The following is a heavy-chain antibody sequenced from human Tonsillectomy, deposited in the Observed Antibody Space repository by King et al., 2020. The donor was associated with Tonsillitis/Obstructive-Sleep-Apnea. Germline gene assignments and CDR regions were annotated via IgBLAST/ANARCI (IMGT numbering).Heavy chain of an antibody. J-gene: IGHJ3*02. CDR2: ISYDGSNK. Sequence: VQLVESGGGVVQPGRSLRLSCAASGFTFSRYAIHWVCQGPGKGLEWVAVISYDGSNKYYADSVEGRFTISRDNSKNTLYLQMNSLGAEDTAMYYCAREGIYDTSGYADAFDIWGQGTMVTVSS. D-gene: IGHD3-22*01. CDR1: GFTFSRYA. V-gene: IGHV3-30*04. CDR3: AREGIYDTSGYADAFDI.